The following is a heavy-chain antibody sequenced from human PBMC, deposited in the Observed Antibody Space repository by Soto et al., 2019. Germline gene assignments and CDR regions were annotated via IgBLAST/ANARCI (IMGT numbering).Heavy chain of an antibody. V-gene: IGHV3-43*01. J-gene: IGHJ6*02. CDR3: AKENFEGYYGMDV. Sequence: LRLSCAASGFTFDDYTMHWVRQAPGKGLEWVSLISWDGGSTYYADSVKGRFTISRDNSKNSLYLQMNSLRTEDTALYYCAKENFEGYYGMDVWGQGTTVTVSS. CDR2: ISWDGGST. D-gene: IGHD1-7*01. CDR1: GFTFDDYT.